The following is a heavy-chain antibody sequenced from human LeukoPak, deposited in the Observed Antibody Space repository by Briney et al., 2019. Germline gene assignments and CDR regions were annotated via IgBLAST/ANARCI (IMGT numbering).Heavy chain of an antibody. CDR3: TRDFLTSEDYYDSSGYAFDI. CDR1: GLTFSSYE. CDR2: IRSKASGGTT. D-gene: IGHD3-22*01. V-gene: IGHV3-49*04. Sequence: PGGSLRLSCAASGLTFSSYEMNWVRQAPGKGLEWVGFIRSKASGGTTEYAASVKGRFTISRDDSKSIAYLQMNSLKTEDTAVYYCTRDFLTSEDYYDSSGYAFDIWGQGTMVTVSS. J-gene: IGHJ3*02.